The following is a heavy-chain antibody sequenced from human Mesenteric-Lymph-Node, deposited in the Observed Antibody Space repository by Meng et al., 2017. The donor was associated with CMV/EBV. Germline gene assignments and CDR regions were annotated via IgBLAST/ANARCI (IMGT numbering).Heavy chain of an antibody. Sequence: SETLSLTCAVYGGSFSGYYWSWIRQSPGKGLEWIGEINHSGSTNYNPSLKRRVTISIDTSKNQFSLKMSSVTAADTAIYYCVRDPGGFYGMDVWGQGTTVTVSS. CDR2: INHSGST. V-gene: IGHV4-34*01. CDR1: GGSFSGYY. J-gene: IGHJ6*02. CDR3: VRDPGGFYGMDV. D-gene: IGHD3-16*01.